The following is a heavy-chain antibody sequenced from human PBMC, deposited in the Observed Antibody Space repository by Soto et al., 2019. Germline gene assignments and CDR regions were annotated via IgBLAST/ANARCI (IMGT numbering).Heavy chain of an antibody. CDR3: AKLSCTSSTCYFPGWFDP. V-gene: IGHV4-31*03. CDR2: VYYSGSS. Sequence: SETLSLTCSVSGDSISGGASFWSWIRQPPGKGLEWVANVYYSGSSYYNPYLKSRLTISVDTTKNQFSLHLKSMTAADTAVYYCAKLSCTSSTCYFPGWFDPWGQGTLVTVSS. D-gene: IGHD2-2*01. J-gene: IGHJ5*02. CDR1: GDSISGGASF.